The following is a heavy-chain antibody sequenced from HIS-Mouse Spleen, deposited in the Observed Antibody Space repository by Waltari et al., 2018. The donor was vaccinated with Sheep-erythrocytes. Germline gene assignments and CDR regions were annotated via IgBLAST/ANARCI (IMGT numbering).Heavy chain of an antibody. CDR3: AQTGATTPHFDY. V-gene: IGHV1-69*04. CDR1: GGTFSSYA. D-gene: IGHD1-26*01. J-gene: IGHJ4*02. CDR2: IIPILGIA. Sequence: QVQLVQSGAEVKKPGSSVKVSCKASGGTFSSYAISWVRQAPGQGLEWMGRIIPILGIAKYARKVQGRVTITADKSTSTAYMELSSLRSEDTAVYYCAQTGATTPHFDYWGQGTLVTVSS.